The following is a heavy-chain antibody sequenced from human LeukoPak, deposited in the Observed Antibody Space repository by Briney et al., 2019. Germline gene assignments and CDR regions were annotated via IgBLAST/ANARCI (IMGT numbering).Heavy chain of an antibody. CDR3: ARGKIIVATLYYFDY. Sequence: PSETLSLTCAVYGGSFSGYYWSWIRQPPGKGLEWIGEINHSGSTNYNPSLKSRVTISVDTSKNQFSLKLSSVTAADTAVYYCARGKIIVATLYYFDYWGQGTLVTVYS. D-gene: IGHD5-12*01. CDR1: GGSFSGYY. V-gene: IGHV4-34*01. CDR2: INHSGST. J-gene: IGHJ4*02.